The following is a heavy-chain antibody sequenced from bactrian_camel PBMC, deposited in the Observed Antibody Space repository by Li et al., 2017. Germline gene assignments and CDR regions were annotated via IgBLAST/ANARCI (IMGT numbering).Heavy chain of an antibody. CDR3: GADRDFNEGICFPTKY. Sequence: HVQLVESGGGLVQPGGSLRLSCAASGFTLSSYRTYWVRQAPGKGLEWVSIINRGGTTYYADSMKGRFTISKDNAKNTLYLEMNSLKPEDTAMYYCGADRDFNEGICFPTKYWGQGTQVTVS. J-gene: IGHJ4*01. CDR1: GFTLSSYR. CDR2: IINRGGTT. V-gene: IGHV3S1*01.